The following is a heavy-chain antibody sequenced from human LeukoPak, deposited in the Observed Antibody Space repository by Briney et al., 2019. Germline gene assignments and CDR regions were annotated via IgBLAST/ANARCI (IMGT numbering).Heavy chain of an antibody. D-gene: IGHD1-26*01. CDR2: MNPKTGNT. Sequence: EASVKVSCKASGYTFTNFDINWVRQATGQGLEWMGWMNPKTGNTGSAQKFQGRVTITGNTSISTAYMELSSLRSEDTAVYYCARSGREMYYFDYWGQGTLVTVSS. J-gene: IGHJ4*02. V-gene: IGHV1-8*01. CDR3: ARSGREMYYFDY. CDR1: GYTFTNFD.